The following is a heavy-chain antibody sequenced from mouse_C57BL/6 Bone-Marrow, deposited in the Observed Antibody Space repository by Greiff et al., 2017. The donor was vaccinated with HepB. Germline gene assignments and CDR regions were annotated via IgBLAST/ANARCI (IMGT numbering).Heavy chain of an antibody. CDR2: IRLKSDNYAT. J-gene: IGHJ4*01. CDR1: GFTFSNYW. CDR3: TMWLLFYYAMDY. D-gene: IGHD2-3*01. Sequence: EVQGVESGGGLVQPGGSMKLSCVASGFTFSNYWMNWVRQSPEKGLEWVAQIRLKSDNYATHYAESVKGRFTISRDDSKSSVYLQMNNLRAEDTGIYYCTMWLLFYYAMDYWGQGTSVTVSS. V-gene: IGHV6-3*01.